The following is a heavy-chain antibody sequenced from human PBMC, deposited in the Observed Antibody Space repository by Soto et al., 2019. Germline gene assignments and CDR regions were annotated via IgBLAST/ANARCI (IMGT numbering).Heavy chain of an antibody. V-gene: IGHV3-23*01. CDR1: GFSFRTFA. Sequence: EVQVLESGGDFIQPGGSLRLSCAASGFSFRTFAMTWVRQAPGKGLEWVSTLISTGISTYYADSVKGRFTISRANSKNTLYLQKNSLRAEDSAVYYCAKGNYGDYGGFDPWGQGTLVTVSS. J-gene: IGHJ5*02. D-gene: IGHD4-17*01. CDR2: LISTGIST. CDR3: AKGNYGDYGGFDP.